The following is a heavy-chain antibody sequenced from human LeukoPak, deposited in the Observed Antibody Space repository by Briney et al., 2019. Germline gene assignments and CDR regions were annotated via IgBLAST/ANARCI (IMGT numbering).Heavy chain of an antibody. Sequence: GGSLRLSCAGSGFSVSDNYMTWVRQAPGKGPEGVSVTYSGGTTYYADSVEGRFTISRDSAKNTLDLQMNSLRTEDTAVYYCAKEGGLGYCSTTSCAFAHWGRGTLVTVSS. V-gene: IGHV3-53*01. CDR3: AKEGGLGYCSTTSCAFAH. CDR1: GFSVSDNY. D-gene: IGHD2-2*01. CDR2: TYSGGTT. J-gene: IGHJ4*02.